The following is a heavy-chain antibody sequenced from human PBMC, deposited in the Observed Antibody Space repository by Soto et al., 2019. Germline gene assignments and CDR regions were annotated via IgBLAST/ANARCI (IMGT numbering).Heavy chain of an antibody. CDR2: ISSSGYST. J-gene: IGHJ4*02. CDR3: AKGSVVVAAKFDS. CDR1: GFTFNNYA. Sequence: EVQLLESGGDLVQPGVSRRRSCAASGFTFNNYAMSWVRQAPGKGLEWVSAISSSGYSTYYADSVKGRFTISRDNSKNTVYLQMNNLRAEDTAVYYCAKGSVVVAAKFDSWGQGILVTGSS. V-gene: IGHV3-23*01. D-gene: IGHD2-21*02.